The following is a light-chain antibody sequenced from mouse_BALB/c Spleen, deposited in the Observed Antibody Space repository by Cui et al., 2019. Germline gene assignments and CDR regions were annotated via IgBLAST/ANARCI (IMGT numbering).Light chain of an antibody. CDR1: SSTSPTY. CDR2: RTA. J-gene: IGKJ5*01. V-gene: IGKV4-91*01. CDR3: QQGSSIPLT. Sequence: ELVLTQLSTTMAASPGEQITITFRASSSTSPTYLHWYQQKPGFSPKLLIYRTANLASGVPARFSGSGSGTSYSLTIGTMEAEDVATYYCQQGSSIPLTFGAGTKLELK.